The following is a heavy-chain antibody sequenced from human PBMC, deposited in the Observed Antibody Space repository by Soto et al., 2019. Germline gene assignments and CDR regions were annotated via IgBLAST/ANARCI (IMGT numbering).Heavy chain of an antibody. CDR3: ARDWNRGGYPKGGFDI. D-gene: IGHD1-1*01. CDR2: ISYDGAAK. Sequence: QVQLVESGGGVVQPGRSLRLSCAASEFSFSLYAMNWVRQAPGKGLEWVALISYDGAAKYHADSVKGRFTISRDNSKNNLFLQMKSLRGDDKGVYYFARDWNRGGYPKGGFDIWGQGTMVTVSS. J-gene: IGHJ3*02. CDR1: EFSFSLYA. V-gene: IGHV3-30*04.